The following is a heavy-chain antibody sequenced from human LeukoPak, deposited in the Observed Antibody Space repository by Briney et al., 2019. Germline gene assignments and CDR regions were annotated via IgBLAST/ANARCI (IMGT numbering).Heavy chain of an antibody. D-gene: IGHD3/OR15-3a*01. CDR2: FDYSGGS. Sequence: SETLSLTCNVSGDSIRGFYWGWIRRPPGKGLEWIGYFDYSGGSNYNPALESRVIISVDTSKNQFSLKLRSLTAADTAVYYCARWNYDIWTGHRYFDYWGQGTLVIVSS. CDR1: GDSIRGFY. J-gene: IGHJ4*02. CDR3: ARWNYDIWTGHRYFDY. V-gene: IGHV4-59*01.